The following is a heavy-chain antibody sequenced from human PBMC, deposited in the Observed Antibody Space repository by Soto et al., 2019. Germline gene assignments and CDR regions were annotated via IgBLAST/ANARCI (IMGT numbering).Heavy chain of an antibody. CDR3: ARLPGGEYCSGGSCYSHYYYMDV. Sequence: SETLSLTCTVSGGSISSYYWSWIRQPPGKGLEWIGYIYYSGSTYYNPSLKSRVTISVDTSKNQFSLKLSSVTAADTAVYYCARLPGGEYCSGGSCYSHYYYMDVWGKGTTVTVSS. CDR1: GGSISSYY. CDR2: IYYSGST. V-gene: IGHV4-59*04. J-gene: IGHJ6*03. D-gene: IGHD2-15*01.